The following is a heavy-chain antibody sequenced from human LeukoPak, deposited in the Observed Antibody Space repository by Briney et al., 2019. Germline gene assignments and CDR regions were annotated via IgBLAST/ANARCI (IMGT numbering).Heavy chain of an antibody. D-gene: IGHD1-26*01. CDR1: GGSISSGSYY. J-gene: IGHJ4*02. CDR2: IYTSGST. V-gene: IGHV4-61*02. Sequence: SETLSLTCTVSGGSISSGSYYWSWIRQPAGKGLEWIGRIYTSGSTNYNPSLKSRVTISVDTSKNQFSLKLSSVTAVDTAVYYCARVADSGSYADSFDYWGQGTLVTVSS. CDR3: ARVADSGSYADSFDY.